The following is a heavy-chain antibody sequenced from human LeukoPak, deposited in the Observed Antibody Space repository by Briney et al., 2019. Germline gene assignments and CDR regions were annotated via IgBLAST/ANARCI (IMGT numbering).Heavy chain of an antibody. CDR3: ATFSGGYSYGRAPQLIRFDY. Sequence: ASVKVSCKVSGYTLTELSMHWVRQAPGKGLEWMGGFDPEDGETIYAQKFQGRVTMTEDTSTDTAYMELSSLRSEDTAVYYCATFSGGYSYGRAPQLIRFDYWGQGTLVTVSS. J-gene: IGHJ4*02. CDR2: FDPEDGET. D-gene: IGHD5-18*01. V-gene: IGHV1-24*01. CDR1: GYTLTELS.